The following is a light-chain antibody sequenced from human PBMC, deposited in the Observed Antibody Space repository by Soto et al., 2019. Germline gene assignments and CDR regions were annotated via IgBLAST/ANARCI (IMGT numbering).Light chain of an antibody. CDR3: QQYYSYPGT. V-gene: IGKV1-8*01. J-gene: IGKJ2*01. Sequence: AIRMTQSPSSLSASTGDRVTITCRASQGISSYLGWYQQKPGKAPKLLIFAASTLQSGVPSRFSGSGSGTDFTLTISCLQSEDFATYYCQQYYSYPGTFGRGTKLEIK. CDR1: QGISSY. CDR2: AAS.